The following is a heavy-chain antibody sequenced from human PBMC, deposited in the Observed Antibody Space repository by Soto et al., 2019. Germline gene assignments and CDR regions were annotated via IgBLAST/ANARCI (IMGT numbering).Heavy chain of an antibody. D-gene: IGHD3-22*01. CDR2: IKQDGSEK. J-gene: IGHJ4*02. V-gene: IGHV3-7*01. CDR3: ATREGGYPISFDY. CDR1: GFTFSSYW. Sequence: GGSLRLSCAASGFTFSSYWMSWVRQAPGKGLEWVANIKQDGSEKYYVDSVKGRFTISRDNAKNSLYLQMNSLRAEDTAVYYCATREGGYPISFDYWGQGTLVTVSS.